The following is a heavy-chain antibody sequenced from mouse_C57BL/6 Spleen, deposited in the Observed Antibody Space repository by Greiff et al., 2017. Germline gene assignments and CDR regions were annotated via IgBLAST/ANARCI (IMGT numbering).Heavy chain of an antibody. CDR3: ARDGDYRAMDY. Sequence: VQRVESGAELVKPGASVKISCKASGYAFSSYWMNWVKQRPGKGLEWIGQIYPGDGDTNYNGKFKGKATLTADKSSSTAYMQLSSLTSEDSAVYFCARDGDYRAMDYWGQGTSVTVSS. CDR2: IYPGDGDT. CDR1: GYAFSSYW. D-gene: IGHD2-4*01. V-gene: IGHV1-80*01. J-gene: IGHJ4*01.